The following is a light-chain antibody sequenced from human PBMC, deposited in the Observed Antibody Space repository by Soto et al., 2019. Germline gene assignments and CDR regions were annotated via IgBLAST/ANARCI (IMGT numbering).Light chain of an antibody. CDR1: QTVRNNY. CDR3: QQFSSYPLT. Sequence: EFVLTQSPCTLSLAPCERATLSCVASQTVRNNYLAWYQQKPGQAPRLLIYDASSRATGIPDRFSGGGSGTDFTLTISRLEPEDFAVYYCQQFSSYPLTFGGGTKVDI. CDR2: DAS. V-gene: IGKV3-20*01. J-gene: IGKJ4*01.